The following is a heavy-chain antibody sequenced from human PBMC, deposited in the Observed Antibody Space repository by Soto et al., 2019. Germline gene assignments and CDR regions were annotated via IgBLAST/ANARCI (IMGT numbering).Heavy chain of an antibody. CDR3: ARHGPTWVAQVLYFDY. Sequence: QLQLQESGPRLVKPSETLSLTCTVSGGSITSSHYYWGWIRQPPGKGLEWIGTIYYSGTTSYHPSLTSRVTISPDTSKNQFSLRLSSVTAAHTAVYYCARHGPTWVAQVLYFDYWGQGALVTVSS. J-gene: IGHJ4*02. CDR2: IYYSGTT. V-gene: IGHV4-39*01. CDR1: GGSITSSHYY. D-gene: IGHD7-27*01.